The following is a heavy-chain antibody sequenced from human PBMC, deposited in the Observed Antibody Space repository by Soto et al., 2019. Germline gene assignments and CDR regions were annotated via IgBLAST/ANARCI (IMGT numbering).Heavy chain of an antibody. D-gene: IGHD2-15*01. V-gene: IGHV1-18*01. J-gene: IGHJ4*02. CDR1: GYTFTSYG. CDR3: ARAHTTSGVLGDYYFDY. Sequence: GASVKVSCKASGYTFTSYGISWVRQAPGQGLEWMGWISAYNGNTNYAQKLQGRVTMTTDTSTSTAYMELRSLRSDDTAVYYCARAHTTSGVLGDYYFDYWGQGTLVTVSS. CDR2: ISAYNGNT.